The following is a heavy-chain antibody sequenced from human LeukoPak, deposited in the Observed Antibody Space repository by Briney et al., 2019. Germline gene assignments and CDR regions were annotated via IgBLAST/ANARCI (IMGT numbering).Heavy chain of an antibody. D-gene: IGHD3-22*01. Sequence: GGSLRLSCAASGFTVSSNYMSWVRQAPGKGLEWVSVIYSGGSTYYADSVKGRFTISRDNSKNTLYLQMDSLRAEDTAVYYCAGLPAYYYDTSGFYFDYWGQGTLVTVSS. CDR3: AGLPAYYYDTSGFYFDY. J-gene: IGHJ4*02. CDR1: GFTVSSNY. V-gene: IGHV3-66*04. CDR2: IYSGGST.